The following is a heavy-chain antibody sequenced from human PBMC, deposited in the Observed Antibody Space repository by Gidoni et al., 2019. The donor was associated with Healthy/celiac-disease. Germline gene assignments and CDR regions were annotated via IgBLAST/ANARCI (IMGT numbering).Heavy chain of an antibody. Sequence: EVQLLESGGGLVQPGGSLRLCCAASGFTFSSYAMSWVRQAPGKGLEWVSAISGSGGSTSYADAVKGRFTISRDNSKNTLYLQMNSLRAEDTAVYYCAKDNTAEWTYGMDVWGQGTTVTVSS. CDR2: ISGSGGST. J-gene: IGHJ6*02. V-gene: IGHV3-23*01. CDR1: GFTFSSYA. CDR3: AKDNTAEWTYGMDV. D-gene: IGHD5-18*01.